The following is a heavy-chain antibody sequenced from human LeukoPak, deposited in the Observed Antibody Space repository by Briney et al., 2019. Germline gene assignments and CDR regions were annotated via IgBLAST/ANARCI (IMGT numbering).Heavy chain of an antibody. CDR3: GTKAMDV. V-gene: IGHV3-7*01. CDR2: IEQDGSDE. Sequence: GGSLRLYCAASSFTFNSHWLSRLRPAQGKGLEWVDNIEQDGSDEYYVDFVKGRFTISRDNAKNSLFLQMNGLRIDDTAVYYCGTKAMDVWGKGTTVTVSS. J-gene: IGHJ6*03. CDR1: SFTFNSHW.